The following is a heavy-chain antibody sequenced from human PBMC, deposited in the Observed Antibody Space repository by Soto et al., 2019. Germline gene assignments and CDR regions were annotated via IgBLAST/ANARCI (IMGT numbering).Heavy chain of an antibody. CDR2: ISPYNGNT. D-gene: IGHD2-15*01. CDR1: GYTFTSYG. Sequence: GASVKVSCKAAGYTFTSYGISWVRQAPGQGLEWMGWISPYNGNTNYAQNLQGRVTMTTDTSTSTAYMELRSLRSDDTAVYYCARTEGVVAALGGWFDPWGQGTLVTVSS. CDR3: ARTEGVVAALGGWFDP. V-gene: IGHV1-18*01. J-gene: IGHJ5*02.